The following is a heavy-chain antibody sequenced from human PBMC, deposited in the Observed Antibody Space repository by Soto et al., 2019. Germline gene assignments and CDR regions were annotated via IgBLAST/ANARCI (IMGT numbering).Heavy chain of an antibody. CDR2: ISGNSGSI. Sequence: EVQLVESGGGLVQPGRSLRLSCAASGFTFDDYAMHWVRQAPGKGLEWVSGISGNSGSIGYADSVKGRFTISRDNAKNSLYLQMNSLRAEDTALYYCAKGLYSSSGYWPAQHWGHGTLVTVSS. D-gene: IGHD6-13*01. J-gene: IGHJ1*01. CDR3: AKGLYSSSGYWPAQH. CDR1: GFTFDDYA. V-gene: IGHV3-9*01.